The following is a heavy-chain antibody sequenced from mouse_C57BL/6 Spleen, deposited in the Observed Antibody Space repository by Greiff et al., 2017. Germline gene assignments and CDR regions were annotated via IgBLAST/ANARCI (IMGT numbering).Heavy chain of an antibody. Sequence: QVQLKESGPELVKPGASVKLSCKASGYTFTSYDINWVKQRPGQGLEWIGWIYPRDGSTQYNEKFKGKATLTVDTSSSTAYMELHSLTSEDSAVYFCALDYGSSYYFDYWGQGTTLTVSS. J-gene: IGHJ2*01. CDR1: GYTFTSYD. CDR3: ALDYGSSYYFDY. D-gene: IGHD1-1*01. CDR2: IYPRDGST. V-gene: IGHV1-85*01.